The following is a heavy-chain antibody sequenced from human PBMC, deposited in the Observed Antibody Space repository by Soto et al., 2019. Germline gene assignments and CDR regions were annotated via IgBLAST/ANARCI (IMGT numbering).Heavy chain of an antibody. CDR1: GFRFRTRA. CDR2: IRPGGDST. Sequence: PGGSLRLSCAASGFRFRTRAMSWVRQAPGKGLEWVASIRPGGDSTYYADSVKGRFAVSRDNSKNTLYLQMNSLRAEDTAVYYCAKAIHTVTLSPMDVWGQGTTVTVSS. D-gene: IGHD4-4*01. CDR3: AKAIHTVTLSPMDV. J-gene: IGHJ6*02. V-gene: IGHV3-23*01.